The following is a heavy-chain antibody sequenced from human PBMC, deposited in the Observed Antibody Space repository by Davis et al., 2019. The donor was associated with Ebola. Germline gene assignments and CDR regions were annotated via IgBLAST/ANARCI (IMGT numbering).Heavy chain of an antibody. V-gene: IGHV3-74*01. CDR2: INSDGSST. Sequence: GESLKISCAASGFTFSSYWMHWVRQAPGKGLVWVSRINSDGSSTSYADSVKGRFTISRDSWKNTLYLQMNSLRAEDTAIYYCAKHRGDNYYYYSMDVWGQGTTVTVSS. CDR1: GFTFSSYW. D-gene: IGHD2-21*01. CDR3: AKHRGDNYYYYSMDV. J-gene: IGHJ6*02.